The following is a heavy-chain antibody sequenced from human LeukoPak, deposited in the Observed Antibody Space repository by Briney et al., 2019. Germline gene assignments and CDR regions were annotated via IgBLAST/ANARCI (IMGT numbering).Heavy chain of an antibody. CDR1: GGSISSYY. V-gene: IGHV4-4*07. J-gene: IGHJ4*02. CDR2: IYTSGST. CDR3: ARLSEWELLSFFDY. D-gene: IGHD1-26*01. Sequence: SETLSLTCTVSGGSISSYYWSWIRQPAGKGLEWIGRIYTSGSTYYNPSLKSRVTISVDTSKNQFSLKLSSVTAADTAVYYCARLSEWELLSFFDYWGQGTLVTVSS.